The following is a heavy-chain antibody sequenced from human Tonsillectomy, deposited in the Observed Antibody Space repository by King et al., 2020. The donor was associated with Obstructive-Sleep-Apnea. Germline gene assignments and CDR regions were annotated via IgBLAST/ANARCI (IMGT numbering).Heavy chain of an antibody. CDR1: GYTFTSYY. D-gene: IGHD3-22*01. J-gene: IGHJ4*02. CDR3: ARKEVNYYDSNPFDY. Sequence: QLVQSGAEVKKPGASVKVSCKASGYTFTSYYMHWVRQAPGQGLEWIGIINPIGGSPSYAQQFQGRVTMTRDTSTSTVYMELSSLRSEDTAVYYCARKEVNYYDSNPFDYWGQGTLVTVSS. CDR2: INPIGGSP. V-gene: IGHV1-46*01.